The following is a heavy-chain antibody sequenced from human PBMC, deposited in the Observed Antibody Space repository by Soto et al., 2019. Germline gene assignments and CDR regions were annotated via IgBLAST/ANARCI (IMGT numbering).Heavy chain of an antibody. CDR1: GGTFSSYA. D-gene: IGHD1-1*01. J-gene: IGHJ4*02. Sequence: QVQLVQSGAEVKKPGSSVKVSCKASGGTFSSYAISWVRQAPGQGREWMGGIIPIFGTANYAQKFQGRVTITADESTSTAYMALSSLRSEDTAVYYCTRGYNQYYFDYWGQGTLVTVSS. V-gene: IGHV1-69*12. CDR3: TRGYNQYYFDY. CDR2: IIPIFGTA.